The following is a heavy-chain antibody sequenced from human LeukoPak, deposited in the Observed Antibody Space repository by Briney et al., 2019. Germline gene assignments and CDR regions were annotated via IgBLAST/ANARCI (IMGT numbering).Heavy chain of an antibody. Sequence: SETLSLTCTVSGGSISSYYWSCIRQPPGKGLEWIGYIYYSGSTNYNPSLKSRVTISVDTSKNQFSLKLSSVTAADTAVYYCARRRFYYFDYWGQGTLVTVSS. J-gene: IGHJ4*02. CDR3: ARRRFYYFDY. CDR1: GGSISSYY. CDR2: IYYSGST. D-gene: IGHD2/OR15-2a*01. V-gene: IGHV4-59*08.